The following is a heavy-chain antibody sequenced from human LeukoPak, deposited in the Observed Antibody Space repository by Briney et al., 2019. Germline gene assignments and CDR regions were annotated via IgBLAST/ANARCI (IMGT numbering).Heavy chain of an antibody. CDR2: INPNSGGT. Sequence: ASVKVSCKASGYTFTDYYVHWVRQAPGQGLEWMGWINPNSGGTNYAQKSHGRVTMTRDTSITTAYMELSRLRSDDTAVYYCARELGYCSSTTCPLYHYWGQGTLVTVSS. CDR1: GYTFTDYY. D-gene: IGHD2-2*01. J-gene: IGHJ4*02. V-gene: IGHV1-2*02. CDR3: ARELGYCSSTTCPLYHY.